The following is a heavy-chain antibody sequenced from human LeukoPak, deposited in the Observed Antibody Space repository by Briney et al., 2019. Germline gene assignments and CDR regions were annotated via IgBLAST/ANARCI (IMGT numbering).Heavy chain of an antibody. V-gene: IGHV1-2*06. CDR3: ARVIAEEDAFDI. D-gene: IGHD1-14*01. J-gene: IGHJ3*02. CDR2: INPNSGGT. Sequence: ASVKVSCKASGYTFTGYYMHWVRQAPGQGLEWMGRINPNSGGTNYAQKFQGRVTMTRDTSISTAYMELSRLRSDDTAVYYCARVIAEEDAFDIWGQGTMVTVSS. CDR1: GYTFTGYY.